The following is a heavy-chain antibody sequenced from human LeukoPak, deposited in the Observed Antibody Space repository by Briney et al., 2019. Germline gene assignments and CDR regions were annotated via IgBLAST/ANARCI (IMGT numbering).Heavy chain of an antibody. V-gene: IGHV3-21*01. CDR1: GFTFSSYS. Sequence: GGSLRRSCAASGFTFSSYSMNWVRQAPGKGLEWVSSISSSSSYIYYADSVKGRFTISRDNAKNSLYLQMNSLRAEDTAVYYCARAVAGPHYFDYWGQGTLVTVSS. D-gene: IGHD6-19*01. CDR3: ARAVAGPHYFDY. J-gene: IGHJ4*02. CDR2: ISSSSSYI.